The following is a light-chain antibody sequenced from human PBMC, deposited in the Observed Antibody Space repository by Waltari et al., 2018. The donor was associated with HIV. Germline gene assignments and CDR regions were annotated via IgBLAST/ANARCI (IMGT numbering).Light chain of an antibody. CDR3: MQGASWLT. J-gene: IGKJ5*01. CDR2: KVS. CDR1: RSVLYDDGNTY. Sequence: DIVMTQSPLSLSVTLGQPASISCRSSRSVLYDDGNTYLTWFHQRPGQPPRRLIYKVSRRDAGVPDRVSGSGADTDFALKITRVEAEDVGVYYCMQGASWLTFGQGTRLEIK. V-gene: IGKV2-30*01.